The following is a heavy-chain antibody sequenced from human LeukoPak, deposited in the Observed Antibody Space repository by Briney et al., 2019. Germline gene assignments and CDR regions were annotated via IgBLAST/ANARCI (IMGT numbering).Heavy chain of an antibody. CDR2: IIPIFGTA. CDR1: GGTFSSYA. J-gene: IGHJ4*02. D-gene: IGHD3-22*01. Sequence: SVKVSCKASGGTFSSYAISWVRQAPGRGLEWMGGIIPIFGTANYAQKFQGRVTITTDESTSTAYMELSSLRSEDTAVYYCARDRDYYDSSGWGSYFDYWGQGTLVTVSS. V-gene: IGHV1-69*05. CDR3: ARDRDYYDSSGWGSYFDY.